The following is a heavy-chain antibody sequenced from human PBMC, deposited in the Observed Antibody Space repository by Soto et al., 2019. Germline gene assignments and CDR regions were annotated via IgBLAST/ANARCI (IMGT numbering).Heavy chain of an antibody. V-gene: IGHV3-15*07. D-gene: IGHD2-15*01. Sequence: EVQLVESGGGLVKPGGSLRLSCAASGFTFSNAWMSWVRQAPGKGLEWVGRVKSKTDGGTPDYAAPVKGRFTISRDDSQNTLYLQMNSLKTEDTAVYYCATVGGNHGELDDWGQGTLVTVAS. CDR3: ATVGGNHGELDD. CDR1: GFTFSNAW. CDR2: VKSKTDGGTP. J-gene: IGHJ4*02.